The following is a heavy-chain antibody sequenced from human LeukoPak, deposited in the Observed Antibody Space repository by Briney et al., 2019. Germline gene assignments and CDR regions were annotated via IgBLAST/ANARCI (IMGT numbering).Heavy chain of an antibody. J-gene: IGHJ3*01. CDR3: ARRTDRVDDAFDV. CDR1: GGPFSNYA. Sequence: ASVKISCKSSGGPFSNYAINWVRQAPGQGLEWMGRIIPSLGHSNCAQIRVTITADESTATAYMELGGLTYADTAVYYCARRTDRVDDAFDVWGQGTMVTVSS. CDR2: IIPSLGHS. V-gene: IGHV1-69*11. D-gene: IGHD3/OR15-3a*01.